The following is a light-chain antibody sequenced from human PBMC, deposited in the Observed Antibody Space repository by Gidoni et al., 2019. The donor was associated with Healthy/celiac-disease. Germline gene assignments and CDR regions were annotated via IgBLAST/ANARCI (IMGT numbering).Light chain of an antibody. Sequence: EIVLTQSPATLSLSPGERATLPCRASQSVSSYFAWYQQKPGQAPRLLIYDASNRATGIPARFSGSGSGTDFTLTISSLEPEDFAVYYCQQRSNWPLTFGPGTKVDIK. V-gene: IGKV3-11*01. CDR3: QQRSNWPLT. CDR2: DAS. J-gene: IGKJ3*01. CDR1: QSVSSY.